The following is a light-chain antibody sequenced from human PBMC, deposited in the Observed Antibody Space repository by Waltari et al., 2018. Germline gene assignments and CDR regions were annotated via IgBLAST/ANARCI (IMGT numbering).Light chain of an antibody. J-gene: IGLJ2*01. CDR3: SSYAGSSKGV. CDR2: AVI. Sequence: QSALTQPASVSGSPGQSITISCTGTSSDVGNYKRVSWYQQHPGKAPKLMIYAVIKRPSGVSDRFSCSKAGDMASLTISGLQPEDEAEYFCSSYAGSSKGVFGGGTKVTVL. CDR1: SSDVGNYKR. V-gene: IGLV2-23*02.